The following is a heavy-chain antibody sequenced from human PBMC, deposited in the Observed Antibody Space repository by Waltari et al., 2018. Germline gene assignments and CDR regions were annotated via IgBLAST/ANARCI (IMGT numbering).Heavy chain of an antibody. V-gene: IGHV4-59*01. D-gene: IGHD6-19*01. Sequence: QVQLQESGPGLVKPSETLSLTCTVSGGSISSYYWSWIRQPPGKGLEWIGYIYYSGSTNYNPSLKSRVTISVDTSKNQFSLKLSSVTAADTAVYYCARGVAGPLYYFDYWGQGTLVTVSS. CDR2: IYYSGST. CDR1: GGSISSYY. CDR3: ARGVAGPLYYFDY. J-gene: IGHJ4*02.